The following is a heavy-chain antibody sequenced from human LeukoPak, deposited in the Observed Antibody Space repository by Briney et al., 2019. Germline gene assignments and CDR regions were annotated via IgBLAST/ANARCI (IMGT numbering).Heavy chain of an antibody. CDR2: IYYSGST. CDR3: ARFGYYDSSGYYQTAVHMDV. D-gene: IGHD3-22*01. Sequence: SETLSLTCTVSGGSISSSSYYWGWIRQPPGKGLEWIGSIYYSGSTYYNPSLKSRVTISVDTSKNQFSLKLSSVTAADTAVYYCARFGYYDSSGYYQTAVHMDVWGKGTTVTVSS. CDR1: GGSISSSSYY. V-gene: IGHV4-39*01. J-gene: IGHJ6*03.